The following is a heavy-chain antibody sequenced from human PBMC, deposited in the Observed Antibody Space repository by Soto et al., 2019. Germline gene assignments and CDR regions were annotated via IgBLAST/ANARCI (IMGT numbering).Heavy chain of an antibody. CDR3: ARGLMGTGSYYNYYYYYGMDV. V-gene: IGHV1-2*04. CDR2: INPNSGGT. Sequence: ASVKVSCKASGYTFTGYYMHWVRQAPGQGLEWMGWINPNSGGTNYAQKFQGWVTMTRDTSISTAYMELSRLRSDDTAVYYCARGLMGTGSYYNYYYYYGMDVWGQGTTVTVSS. D-gene: IGHD3-10*01. J-gene: IGHJ6*02. CDR1: GYTFTGYY.